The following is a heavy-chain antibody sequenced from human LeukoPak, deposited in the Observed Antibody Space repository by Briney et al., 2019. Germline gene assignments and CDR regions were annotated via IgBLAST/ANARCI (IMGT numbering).Heavy chain of an antibody. CDR2: ISSSSSYI. Sequence: NPGGSLRLSCAASGFTFSSYSMNWVRQAPGKGLEWVSSISSSSSYIYYADSVKGRFTISRDNAKNSLYLQMNSLRAEHTTVYYCARAMDTAMVTDAFDIWGQGTMVTVSS. V-gene: IGHV3-21*01. D-gene: IGHD5-18*01. CDR3: ARAMDTAMVTDAFDI. CDR1: GFTFSSYS. J-gene: IGHJ3*02.